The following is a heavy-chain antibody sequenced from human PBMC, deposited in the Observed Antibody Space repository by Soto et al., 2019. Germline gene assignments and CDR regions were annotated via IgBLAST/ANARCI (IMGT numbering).Heavy chain of an antibody. Sequence: QVQLVQSGAEVKKPGASVKVSCKASGYTFTNSYIHWVRQAPGQGLEWMGIIHPTSGSTNYAQKFQGRVTLSYATSSATIHLELSGLTSEDTAVLYCARDLAAGEHWGQGTLVTVSS. D-gene: IGHD6-13*01. CDR1: GYTFTNSY. CDR2: IHPTSGST. CDR3: ARDLAAGEH. J-gene: IGHJ4*02. V-gene: IGHV1-46*01.